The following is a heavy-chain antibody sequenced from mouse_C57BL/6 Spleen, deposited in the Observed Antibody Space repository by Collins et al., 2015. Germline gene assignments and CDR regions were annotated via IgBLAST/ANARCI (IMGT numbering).Heavy chain of an antibody. V-gene: IGHV1-47*01. Sequence: QVQLQQSGAELVKPGASVKMSCKASGYTFTTYPVQWMSQNRGKSLEWIGNFHPYNDDTEYNEKFKGKATLTVAKSSNTVYLELSRLTSDDSAVYYCARGSNWGFFDVWGTGTTVTVSS. D-gene: IGHD4-1*01. J-gene: IGHJ1*03. CDR2: FHPYNDDT. CDR1: GYTFTTYP. CDR3: ARGSNWGFFDV.